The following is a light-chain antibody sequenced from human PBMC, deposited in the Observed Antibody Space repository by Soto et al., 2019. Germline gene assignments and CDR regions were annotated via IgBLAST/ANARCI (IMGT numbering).Light chain of an antibody. J-gene: IGKJ1*01. CDR1: QSVRSN. V-gene: IGKV3D-15*01. CDR2: GAS. CDR3: HQRQSWPRT. Sequence: EIVMTQSPATLSASPGERATLSCRASQSVRSNLAWYQQKPGQAPRLLIYGASNRATGIPARFSGSGSGTDFTLTISSLEPEDFAVYYCHQRQSWPRTFGQGTKVDIK.